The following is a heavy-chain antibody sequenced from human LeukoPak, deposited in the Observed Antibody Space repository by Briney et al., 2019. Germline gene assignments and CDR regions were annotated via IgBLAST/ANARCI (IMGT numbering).Heavy chain of an antibody. CDR2: MNPNSGNT. J-gene: IGHJ4*02. D-gene: IGHD3-3*01. Sequence: ASVKVSCKASGYTFTSYDINWVRQATGQGLEWMGWMNPNSGNTGYAQKFQGRVTITRNTSISTAYMELSSLRSEDTAVYYCARAHDTIFGVVATFFDYWGQGTLVTVSS. V-gene: IGHV1-8*03. CDR1: GYTFTSYD. CDR3: ARAHDTIFGVVATFFDY.